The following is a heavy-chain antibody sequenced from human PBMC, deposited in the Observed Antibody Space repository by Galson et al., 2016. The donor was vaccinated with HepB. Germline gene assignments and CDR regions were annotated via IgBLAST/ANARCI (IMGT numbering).Heavy chain of an antibody. Sequence: SETLSLTCTVSGDSINGGHYWVWIRQPAGQGPQWLGRIHTTGTTDYNPSLAGRLSMSVDASKNSLSLNLASLTAADTALYSCAVTRTVFGVRSPFDSWGRGILVTVSA. CDR3: AVTRTVFGVRSPFDS. V-gene: IGHV4-4*07. D-gene: IGHD3-3*01. J-gene: IGHJ4*02. CDR2: IHTTGTT. CDR1: GDSINGGHY.